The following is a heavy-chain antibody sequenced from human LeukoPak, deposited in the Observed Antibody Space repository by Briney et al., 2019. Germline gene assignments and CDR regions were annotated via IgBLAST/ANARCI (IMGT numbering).Heavy chain of an antibody. D-gene: IGHD6-19*01. V-gene: IGHV3-21*01. CDR1: GFTFSNSD. J-gene: IGHJ4*02. CDR3: ARNLNSPIAVAGSDY. CDR2: ITPSSTYI. Sequence: GALRLSCAASGFTFSNSDMEWVRQAPGKGLEWVSSITPSSTYICYAESMRGRFTVSRDNAKNSLYLQMNSLTAEDTAVYYCARNLNSPIAVAGSDYWGQGTLVTVSS.